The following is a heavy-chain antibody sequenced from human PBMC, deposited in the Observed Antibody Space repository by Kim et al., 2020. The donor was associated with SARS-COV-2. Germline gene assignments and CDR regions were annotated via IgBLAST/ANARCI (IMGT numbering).Heavy chain of an antibody. Sequence: LFTISRDNSKNTLYLQMNSLRAEDTAVYYCAKNHLPTYYYGSGSYLYFDYWGQGTLVTVSS. D-gene: IGHD3-10*01. J-gene: IGHJ4*02. V-gene: IGHV3-23*03. CDR3: AKNHLPTYYYGSGSYLYFDY.